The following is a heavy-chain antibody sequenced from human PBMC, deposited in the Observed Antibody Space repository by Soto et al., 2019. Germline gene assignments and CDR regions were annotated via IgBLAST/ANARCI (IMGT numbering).Heavy chain of an antibody. J-gene: IGHJ6*02. CDR2: IGSAGDT. CDR1: GLTFSGYD. Sequence: EVQLVESGGGLVQPGGSLRLSCTASGLTFSGYDMIWVSQVPGEGLEWVSAIGSAGDTYYAGSVKGRFIISRENAKNSVYLQMTSLRADDTAVYYCARGGYASGWFHYAMAVWGQGSTVIVSS. D-gene: IGHD6-19*01. CDR3: ARGGYASGWFHYAMAV. V-gene: IGHV3-13*01.